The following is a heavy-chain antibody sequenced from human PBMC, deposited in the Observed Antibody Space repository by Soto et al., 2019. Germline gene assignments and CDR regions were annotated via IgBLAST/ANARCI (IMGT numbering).Heavy chain of an antibody. Sequence: PGGSLRLSCAASGFTFSSYGMHWVRQAPGKGLEWVAFLWYDGINKYYAVSVKGRFTISRDNSKNTPFLQMNSLRAEDTAVYYCARDGNGLLWFGELLPLHFDYWGQGTLVTVSS. CDR2: LWYDGINK. D-gene: IGHD3-10*01. CDR1: GFTFSSYG. J-gene: IGHJ4*02. CDR3: ARDGNGLLWFGELLPLHFDY. V-gene: IGHV3-33*01.